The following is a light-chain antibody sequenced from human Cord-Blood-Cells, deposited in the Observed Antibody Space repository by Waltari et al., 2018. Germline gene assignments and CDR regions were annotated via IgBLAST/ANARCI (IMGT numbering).Light chain of an antibody. CDR1: SSYVGGYNY. V-gene: IGLV2-8*01. CDR3: SSYAGSNNVV. J-gene: IGLJ2*01. Sequence: QSALTQPPSASGTPGQSVTISSSGTSSYVGGYNYVSWYQQHPGKAPKLMIYEVSKRPSGVPDRFSGSKSGNTASLTVSGLQAEDEADYYCSSYAGSNNVVFGGGTKLTVL. CDR2: EVS.